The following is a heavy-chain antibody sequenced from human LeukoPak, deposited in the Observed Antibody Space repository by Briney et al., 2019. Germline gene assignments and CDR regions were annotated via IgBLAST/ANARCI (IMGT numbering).Heavy chain of an antibody. CDR2: IIPIFGTA. D-gene: IGHD3-10*01. Sequence: ASVKVSCKASGGTFSCYAISWVRQAPGQGLEWMGGIIPIFGTANYAQKFQGRVTITTDESTSTAYMELSSLRSEDTAVYYCARDSGQPHTTTGYFDYWGQGTLVTVSS. V-gene: IGHV1-69*05. CDR1: GGTFSCYA. CDR3: ARDSGQPHTTTGYFDY. J-gene: IGHJ4*02.